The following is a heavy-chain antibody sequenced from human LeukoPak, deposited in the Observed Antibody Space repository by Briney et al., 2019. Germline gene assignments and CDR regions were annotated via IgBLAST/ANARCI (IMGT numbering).Heavy chain of an antibody. V-gene: IGHV1-18*01. CDR2: ISAYNGNT. D-gene: IGHD2-2*01. CDR3: ARDGPRYCSSTSCYLVY. CDR1: GHTFTSYG. J-gene: IGHJ4*02. Sequence: GASVKVSCKASGHTFTSYGISWVRQAPGQGLEWMGWISAYNGNTNYAQKLQGRVTMTTDTSTSTAYMELRSLRSDDTAVYYCARDGPRYCSSTSCYLVYWGQGTLVTVSS.